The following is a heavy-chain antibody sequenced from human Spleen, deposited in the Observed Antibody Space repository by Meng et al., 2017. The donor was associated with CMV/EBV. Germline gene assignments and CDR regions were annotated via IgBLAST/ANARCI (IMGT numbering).Heavy chain of an antibody. Sequence: QVQLVESGGGVVQPGRSLRLSCAASGFTFSSYAMHWVRQAPGKGLEWVAVISYDGSNKYYADSVKGRFTISRDNSKNTLYLQMNSLRVEDTAVYYCARGTAAPDYWGQGTLVTVSS. CDR2: ISYDGSNK. V-gene: IGHV3-30-3*01. CDR3: ARGTAAPDY. D-gene: IGHD6-13*01. J-gene: IGHJ4*02. CDR1: GFTFSSYA.